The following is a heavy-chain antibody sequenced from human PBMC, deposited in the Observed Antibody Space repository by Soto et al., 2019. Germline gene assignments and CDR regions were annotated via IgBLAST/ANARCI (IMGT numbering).Heavy chain of an antibody. CDR3: ARLQAAAGDNDLTFDY. CDR1: GFTFSSYW. V-gene: IGHV3-74*01. CDR2: INSDGSST. J-gene: IGHJ4*02. Sequence: SGFTFSSYWMHWVRQAPGKGLVWVSRINSDGSSTSYADSVKGRFTISRDNAKNTLYLQMNSLRADDTAMYYCARLQAAAGDNDLTFDYWGQGTLVPAPQ. D-gene: IGHD6-13*01.